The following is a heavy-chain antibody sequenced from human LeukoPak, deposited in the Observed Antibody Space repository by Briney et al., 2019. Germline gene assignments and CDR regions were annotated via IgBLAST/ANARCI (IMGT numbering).Heavy chain of an antibody. Sequence: ASVKVSCKASGYTFTGYCMHWVRRAPGQGLEWMGWINPNSGGTNYAQKFQGRVTMTRDTSISTAYMELSRLRSDDTAVYYCARAKLSMTTVTTVDYWGQGTLVTVSS. CDR2: INPNSGGT. J-gene: IGHJ4*02. V-gene: IGHV1-2*02. D-gene: IGHD4-17*01. CDR3: ARAKLSMTTVTTVDY. CDR1: GYTFTGYC.